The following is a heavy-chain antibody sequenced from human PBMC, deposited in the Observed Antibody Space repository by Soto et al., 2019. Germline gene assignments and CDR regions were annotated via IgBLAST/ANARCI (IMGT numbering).Heavy chain of an antibody. Sequence: SETLSLTCTVSGGSVNSGSYYWSWIRQPPGKGLEWLGYISNSGSTNYNPSLKSRITISVDTSKNQFSLKLGSVTAADTAVYFCARGADGRYQHSGMDVWGQGTTVTVSS. J-gene: IGHJ6*02. CDR1: GGSVNSGSYY. CDR2: ISNSGST. CDR3: ARGADGRYQHSGMDV. D-gene: IGHD2-2*01. V-gene: IGHV4-61*01.